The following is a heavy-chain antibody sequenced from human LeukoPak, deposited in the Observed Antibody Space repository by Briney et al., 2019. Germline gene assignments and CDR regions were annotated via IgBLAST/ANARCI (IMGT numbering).Heavy chain of an antibody. V-gene: IGHV3-30-3*01. CDR1: GFTFGSYA. Sequence: GGSLRLSCAASGFTFGSYAMHWVRQAPGKGLEWVAVISYDGSNKYYADSVKGRFTISRDNSKNTLYLRMNSLRAEDTAVYYCTRVVGDEFAYYYYGMDVWGQGTTVTVSS. CDR3: TRVVGDEFAYYYYGMDV. D-gene: IGHD2-15*01. CDR2: ISYDGSNK. J-gene: IGHJ6*02.